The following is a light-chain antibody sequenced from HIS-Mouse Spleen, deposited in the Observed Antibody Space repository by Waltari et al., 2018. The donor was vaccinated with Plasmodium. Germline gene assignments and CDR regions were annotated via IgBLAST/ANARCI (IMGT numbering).Light chain of an antibody. CDR3: QQYNNWPRGT. Sequence: EIVMTQSPATLSVYPGERTPLSCRARQSVSRNLAWYQQKPGQAPRLLIYGASTRATGIPARFSGSGSGTEFTLTISSMQSEDFAVYYCQQYNNWPRGTFGQGTKVEIK. J-gene: IGKJ1*01. CDR2: GAS. V-gene: IGKV3-15*01. CDR1: QSVSRN.